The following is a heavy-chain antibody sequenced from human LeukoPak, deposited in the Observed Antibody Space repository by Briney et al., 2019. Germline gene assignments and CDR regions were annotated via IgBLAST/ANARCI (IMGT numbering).Heavy chain of an antibody. J-gene: IGHJ4*02. V-gene: IGHV3-23*01. CDR3: ARDSSDYGGKGVDY. Sequence: PGGSLRLSCAASGFTFSSYAMSWVRQAPGMGLEWLSAITRNGGSTYYADSVKGRFTISRDNSKNTLYLQMNSLRAEDTAVYYCARDSSDYGGKGVDYWGQGTLVTVSS. D-gene: IGHD4-23*01. CDR1: GFTFSSYA. CDR2: ITRNGGST.